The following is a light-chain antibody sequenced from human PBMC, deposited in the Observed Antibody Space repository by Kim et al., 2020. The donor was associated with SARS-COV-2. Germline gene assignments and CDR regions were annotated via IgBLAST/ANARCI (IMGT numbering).Light chain of an antibody. CDR2: DVS. CDR1: SSDVGGYNY. V-gene: IGLV2-14*03. CDR3: SSYTNNNTPHVV. J-gene: IGLJ2*01. Sequence: QSALTQPASVSGSPGQSITISCTGTSSDVGGYNYVSWYQQYPGKAPKLMIYDVSNRPSGVSNRFSGSKSGNTASLTISGLQAEDEADYYCSSYTNNNTPHVVFGGGTQLTVL.